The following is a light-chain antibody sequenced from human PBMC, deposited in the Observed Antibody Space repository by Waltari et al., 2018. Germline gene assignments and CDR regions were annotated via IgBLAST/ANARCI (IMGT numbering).Light chain of an antibody. CDR3: QQYDNLPIFT. CDR2: DAS. Sequence: DIQMTQSPSSLSASVGDRVTITCQASQDISNHLNWYQQKPGKAPKLLIYDASNLETGGPSRFSGSGSGTDFTFTISSLQPEDIATYYCQQYDNLPIFTFGPGTKVDIK. V-gene: IGKV1-33*01. CDR1: QDISNH. J-gene: IGKJ3*01.